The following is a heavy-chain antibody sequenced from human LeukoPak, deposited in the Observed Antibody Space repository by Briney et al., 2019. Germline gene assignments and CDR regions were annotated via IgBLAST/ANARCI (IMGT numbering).Heavy chain of an antibody. D-gene: IGHD6-13*01. Sequence: GGSLRLSCAASGFTVSSNYMTWVRQAQGKGLEWVSFIYSGGSILYEDSVKGRFTISRDNSKSTLYLQMNSLRAEDTAVYYCAKELSAGTGGGWEDYFDYWGQGTLVTVSA. V-gene: IGHV3-66*01. CDR2: IYSGGSI. CDR1: GFTVSSNY. CDR3: AKELSAGTGGGWEDYFDY. J-gene: IGHJ4*02.